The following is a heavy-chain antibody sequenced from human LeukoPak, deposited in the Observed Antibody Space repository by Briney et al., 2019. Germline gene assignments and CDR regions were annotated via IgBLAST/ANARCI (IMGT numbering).Heavy chain of an antibody. D-gene: IGHD3-10*01. Sequence: SETLSLTCTISGEPIGSYVWSWIRQPAGKGLEWIGRISASGSTSYSPYLKSRVSMSVDKSKDQFSLNLTSLSAADTAIYYCARDEVYGELYYWGQGTLVSVSS. CDR3: ARDEVYGELYY. V-gene: IGHV4-4*07. J-gene: IGHJ4*02. CDR1: GEPIGSYV. CDR2: ISASGST.